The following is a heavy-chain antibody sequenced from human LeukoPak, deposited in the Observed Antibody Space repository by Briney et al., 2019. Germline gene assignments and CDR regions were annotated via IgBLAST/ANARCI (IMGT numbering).Heavy chain of an antibody. CDR3: ARRGPAAIRYYGMDV. Sequence: ASVKVSCTASGYTFTSYGISWVRQAPGQGLEWMGWISAYNGNTNYAQKLQGRVTMTTDTSTSTAYMELRSLRSDDTAVYYCARRGPAAIRYYGMDVWGQGTTVTVSS. CDR2: ISAYNGNT. J-gene: IGHJ6*02. V-gene: IGHV1-18*01. D-gene: IGHD2-2*02. CDR1: GYTFTSYG.